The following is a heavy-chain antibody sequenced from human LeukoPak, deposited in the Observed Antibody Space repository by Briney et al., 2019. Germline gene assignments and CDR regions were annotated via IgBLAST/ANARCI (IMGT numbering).Heavy chain of an antibody. V-gene: IGHV3-9*01. J-gene: IGHJ6*03. Sequence: PGGSLRLSCAASGFTFDDYAMHWVRQAPGKGLEWVSGISWNSGSIGYADSVKGRFTISRDNAKNSQYLQMNSLRAEDTALYYCAKEKLDPVGYYYYYMDDWGKGTTVTVSS. CDR2: ISWNSGSI. CDR1: GFTFDDYA. CDR3: AKEKLDPVGYYYYYMDD. D-gene: IGHD1-1*01.